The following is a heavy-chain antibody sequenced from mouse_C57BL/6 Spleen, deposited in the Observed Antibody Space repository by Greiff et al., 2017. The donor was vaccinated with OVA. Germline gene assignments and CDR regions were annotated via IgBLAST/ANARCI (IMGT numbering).Heavy chain of an antibody. J-gene: IGHJ4*01. CDR2: ISYDGSN. D-gene: IGHD4-1*01. V-gene: IGHV3-6*01. CDR3: ARLTGTYYAMDY. CDR1: GYSITSGYY. Sequence: EVQLQESGPGLVKPSQSLSLTCSVTGYSITSGYYWNWIRQFPGNKLEWMGYISYDGSNNYNPSLKNRISITRDTSKNQFFLKLNSVTTEDTATYYCARLTGTYYAMDYWGQGTSVTVSS.